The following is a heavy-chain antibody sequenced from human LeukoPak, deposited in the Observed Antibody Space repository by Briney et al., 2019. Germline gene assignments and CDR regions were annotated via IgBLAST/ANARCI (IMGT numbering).Heavy chain of an antibody. J-gene: IGHJ6*04. CDR3: AELGITMIGGV. D-gene: IGHD3-10*02. CDR1: GFSFSTSW. V-gene: IGHV3-7*01. CDR2: IKKDGSDK. Sequence: GGSLRLSCAASGFSFSTSWMSWVRQAPGKGLEWVANIKKDGSDKYYVDSVRGRFTISRDNAKNSLYLQMNSLRAEDTAVYYCAELGITMIGGVWGKGTTVTISS.